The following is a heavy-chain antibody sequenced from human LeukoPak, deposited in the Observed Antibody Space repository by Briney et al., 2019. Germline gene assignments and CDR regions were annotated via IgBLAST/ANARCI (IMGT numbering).Heavy chain of an antibody. D-gene: IGHD6-13*01. V-gene: IGHV3-53*01. CDR1: GFTVSTNY. CDR3: ARSDGIATAGPFDY. J-gene: IGHJ4*02. Sequence: PGGSLRLSCAVSGFTVSTNYMSWVRQAPGMGLEWVLVIYGGANTHYADSVKGRFTISRDSSKNTLYLQMNSLRAEDTAVYYCARSDGIATAGPFDYWGQGALVTVS. CDR2: IYGGANT.